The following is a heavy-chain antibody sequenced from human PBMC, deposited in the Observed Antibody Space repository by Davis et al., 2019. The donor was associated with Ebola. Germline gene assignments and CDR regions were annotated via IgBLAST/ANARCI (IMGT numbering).Heavy chain of an antibody. J-gene: IGHJ6*02. CDR1: GGTFLSNA. CDR2: IIPIFGTA. D-gene: IGHD4-11*01. Sequence: AASVKVSCKASGGTFLSNAISWVRQAPGQGLEWMGGIIPIFGTANYAQKFQGRVTITAAESTSTAYMELSSLRSEDSAVFYCARELLDYSKNKLYYYYGMDVWGQGTTVTVSS. CDR3: ARELLDYSKNKLYYYYGMDV. V-gene: IGHV1-69*13.